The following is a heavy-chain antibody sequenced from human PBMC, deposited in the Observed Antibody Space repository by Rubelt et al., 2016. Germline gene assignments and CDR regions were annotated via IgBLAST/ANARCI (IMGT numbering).Heavy chain of an antibody. D-gene: IGHD3-16*02. J-gene: IGHJ4*02. CDR3: ARGREGYHHQFDY. CDR1: GYSFSSYW. V-gene: IGHV5-51*01. Sequence: EVQLVQSGAEVKKPGESLKISCKGSGYSFSSYWIAWVRQMPGKGLEWMGIIYPGDSDTRYSPSSQGQVTISADRSTSPAYLQWTTWKASDTAMYYCARGREGYHHQFDYWGRGTQVTVAS. CDR2: IYPGDSDT.